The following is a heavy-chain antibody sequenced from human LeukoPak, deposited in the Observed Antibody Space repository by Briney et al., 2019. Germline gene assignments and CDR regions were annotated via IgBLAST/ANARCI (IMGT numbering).Heavy chain of an antibody. CDR2: INAGNGNT. V-gene: IGHV1-3*01. J-gene: IGHJ6*02. CDR1: GYTFTSYA. D-gene: IGHD3-3*01. Sequence: GASVKVSCKASGYTFTSYAMHWVRQAPGQRLEWMGWINAGNGNTKYSQKFQGRVTITRDTSASTAYMELSSLRSEDTAVYYCARDPTQDYDFWSGYCAYYYGMDVWGQGTTVTVSS. CDR3: ARDPTQDYDFWSGYCAYYYGMDV.